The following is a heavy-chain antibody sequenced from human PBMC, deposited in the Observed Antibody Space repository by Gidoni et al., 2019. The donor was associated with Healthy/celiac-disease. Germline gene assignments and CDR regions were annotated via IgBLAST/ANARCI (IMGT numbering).Heavy chain of an antibody. CDR3: AKSLAITIFGVVITSEYYYYYGMDV. J-gene: IGHJ6*02. D-gene: IGHD3-3*01. CDR2: ISYDGSNK. V-gene: IGHV3-30*18. Sequence: AASGFTFSSYGMHWVRQAPGKGLEGVAVISYDGSNKYYADSVKGRFTISRDNSKNTLYLQMNSLRAEDTAVYYCAKSLAITIFGVVITSEYYYYYGMDVWGQGTTVTVSS. CDR1: GFTFSSYG.